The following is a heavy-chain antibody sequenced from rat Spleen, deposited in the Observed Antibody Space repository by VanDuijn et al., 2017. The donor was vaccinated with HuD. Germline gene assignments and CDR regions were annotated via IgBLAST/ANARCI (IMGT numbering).Heavy chain of an antibody. V-gene: IGHV2-1*01. J-gene: IGHJ3*01. D-gene: IGHD1-11*01. CDR3: TRSYGGYTQHWFAY. CDR2: IWSSGLT. CDR1: GFSLTSNS. Sequence: QVQLKESGPGLVQPSQTLSLTCTVSGFSLTSNSVNWVRQPPGKGLEWVGAIWSSGLTDFNSALKSRLTINRETSKSQVFLKMNSLQTDDTAIYFCTRSYGGYTQHWFAYWGQGTLVTVSS.